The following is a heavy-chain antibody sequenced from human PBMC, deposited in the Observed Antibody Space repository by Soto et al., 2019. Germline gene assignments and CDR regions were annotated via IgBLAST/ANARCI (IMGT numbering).Heavy chain of an antibody. CDR3: AKAGVIDLKGSFDY. CDR2: ISYDGSNK. V-gene: IGHV3-30*18. Sequence: GGSLNLSCAASGFPFSSYGMHWLRKAPGKGLEWVAVISYDGSNKYYADSVKGRFTISRDNSKNTLYLQMNSLRAEDTAVYYCAKAGVIDLKGSFDYWGQGTLVTVSS. D-gene: IGHD2-21*01. J-gene: IGHJ4*02. CDR1: GFPFSSYG.